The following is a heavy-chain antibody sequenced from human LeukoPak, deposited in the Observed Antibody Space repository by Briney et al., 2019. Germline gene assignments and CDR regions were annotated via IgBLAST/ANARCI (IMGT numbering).Heavy chain of an antibody. CDR1: GGSISSSSYY. J-gene: IGHJ4*02. CDR3: ARTPRDGYNSPYFDY. D-gene: IGHD5-24*01. CDR2: IYYRGST. Sequence: SETLSLTCTVSGGSISSSSYYWGWIRQPPGKGLAWIGSIYYRGSTYYNPSLKSRVTISVDTSKNQFSLKLSSMTAADTAVYYCARTPRDGYNSPYFDYWGQGTLVTVSS. V-gene: IGHV4-39*01.